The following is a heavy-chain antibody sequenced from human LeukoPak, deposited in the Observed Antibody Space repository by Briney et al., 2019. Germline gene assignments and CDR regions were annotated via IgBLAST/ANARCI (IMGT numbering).Heavy chain of an antibody. V-gene: IGHV3-72*01. Sequence: GGSLRLSCAASGFTTSDYYMDWVRQAPGKGLEWVGRTRNKANGYTTEYAASVKGRFTISRDESKNSLDLQMNSLRVEDTAVYYCARDPIRATYGHDARDYGMDVWGQGTTVTVSS. D-gene: IGHD4-17*01. CDR2: TRNKANGYTT. CDR1: GFTTSDYY. CDR3: ARDPIRATYGHDARDYGMDV. J-gene: IGHJ6*02.